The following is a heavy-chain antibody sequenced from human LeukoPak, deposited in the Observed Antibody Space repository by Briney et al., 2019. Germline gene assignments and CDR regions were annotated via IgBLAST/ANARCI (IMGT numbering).Heavy chain of an antibody. D-gene: IGHD2-15*01. J-gene: IGHJ5*02. CDR2: IIPIFGTA. V-gene: IGHV1-69*13. CDR3: ARARCSGGSCYSLGWFDP. CDR1: GGTFISYA. Sequence: SVTVSCKASGGTFISYAISWVRQAPGQGLEWMGGIIPIFGTANYAQKFQGRVTITADESTSTAYMELSSLRSEDTAVHYCARARCSGGSCYSLGWFDPWGQGTLVTVSS.